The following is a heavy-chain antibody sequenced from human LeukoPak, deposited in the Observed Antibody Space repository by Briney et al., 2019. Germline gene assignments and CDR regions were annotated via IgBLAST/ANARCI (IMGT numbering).Heavy chain of an antibody. Sequence: PSETLSLTCSVSGGSVSSGSYYWSWIRQPPGKGLEWIAYMYYSGSTNHNPSLKSRITLSVDTSKNQFSLKLSSVTAADTAVYYCARGPASGSPNWYFDLWGCGTLVTVSS. CDR1: GGSVSSGSYY. CDR2: MYYSGST. D-gene: IGHD6-13*01. CDR3: ARGPASGSPNWYFDL. V-gene: IGHV4-61*01. J-gene: IGHJ2*01.